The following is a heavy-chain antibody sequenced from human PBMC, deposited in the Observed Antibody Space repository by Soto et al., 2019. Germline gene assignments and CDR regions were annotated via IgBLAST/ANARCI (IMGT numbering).Heavy chain of an antibody. CDR1: GFTFSSYA. J-gene: IGHJ4*02. CDR2: ISSSGGTK. CDR3: AKLFLAQWWYLDY. V-gene: IGHV3-23*01. D-gene: IGHD2-15*01. Sequence: GGSLRLSCAASGFTFSSYAMDWVRQAPGKGLEWVSSISSSGGTKNYADSVKGRFTISRDNAKNTLYLQMNSLRAEDTAAYYCAKLFLAQWWYLDYWGQGTLVTVSS.